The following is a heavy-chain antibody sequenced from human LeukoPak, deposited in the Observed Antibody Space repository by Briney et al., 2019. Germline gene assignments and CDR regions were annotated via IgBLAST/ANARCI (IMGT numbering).Heavy chain of an antibody. Sequence: SETLSLTCAVYGGSFSGYYWSWIRQPPGKGLEWIGEINHSGSTNYNPSLKSRVTISVDTSKNQFSLKLSSVTAADTAVYYCARGGVYSTSAVDYWGQGTLVTVSS. CDR1: GGSFSGYY. D-gene: IGHD6-6*01. CDR2: INHSGST. V-gene: IGHV4-34*01. CDR3: ARGGVYSTSAVDY. J-gene: IGHJ4*02.